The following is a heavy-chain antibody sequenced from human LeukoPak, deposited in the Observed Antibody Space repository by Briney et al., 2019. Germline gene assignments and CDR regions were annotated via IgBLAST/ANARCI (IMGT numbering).Heavy chain of an antibody. Sequence: PGGSLSLSCAGSGFTFSAYSTNWVRQAPGKGREWVSSIGSSMTSIYCADSGKGRFTISRHNAKNSLFLQMNSLRVEDMAVYYCATEDYGDNAENFDYWGQGTLVTVSS. J-gene: IGHJ4*02. D-gene: IGHD4-17*01. V-gene: IGHV3-21*01. CDR2: IGSSMTSI. CDR3: ATEDYGDNAENFDY. CDR1: GFTFSAYS.